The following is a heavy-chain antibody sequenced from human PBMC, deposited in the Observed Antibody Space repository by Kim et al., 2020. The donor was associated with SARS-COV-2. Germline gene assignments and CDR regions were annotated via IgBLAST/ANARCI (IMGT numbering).Heavy chain of an antibody. CDR3: AKEPVYDFWSGIVGAFDI. D-gene: IGHD3-3*01. V-gene: IGHV3-30*18. CDR1: GFTFSSYG. J-gene: IGHJ3*02. CDR2: ISYDGSNK. Sequence: GGSLRLSCAASGFTFSSYGMHWVRQAPGKGLEWVAVISYDGSNKYYADSVKGRFTISRDNSKNTLYLQMNSLRAEDTAVYYCAKEPVYDFWSGIVGAFDIWGQGTMVTVSS.